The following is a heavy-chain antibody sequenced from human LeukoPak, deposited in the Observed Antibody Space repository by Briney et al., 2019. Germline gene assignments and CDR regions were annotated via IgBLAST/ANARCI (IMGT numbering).Heavy chain of an antibody. D-gene: IGHD5-18*01. CDR2: IYSGDST. V-gene: IGHV3-53*01. CDR3: ARGVGTATDY. Sequence: GGSLRLSCAASGFTVSSNYMTWVRQAPGKGLKWVSVIYSGDSTYYADSVKGRFTISRDNSKNTLYLQMNSLRAEDTAVYYCARGVGTATDYWGQGTLVTVSS. J-gene: IGHJ4*02. CDR1: GFTVSSNY.